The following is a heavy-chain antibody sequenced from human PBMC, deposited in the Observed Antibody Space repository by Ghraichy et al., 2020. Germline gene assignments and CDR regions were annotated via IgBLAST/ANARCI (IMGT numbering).Heavy chain of an antibody. CDR3: SRDGWSTGSFDY. Sequence: GGSLRLSCTASGFTFTSYWMNWVRQAPGKGLEWVANIKQDGSTTHYADSVKGRFTISRDNAKSSLYLQMNSLRGEDTALYYGSRDGWSTGSFDYWGQGTPVTVSS. CDR1: GFTFTSYW. J-gene: IGHJ4*02. D-gene: IGHD2-8*02. CDR2: IKQDGSTT. V-gene: IGHV3-7*01.